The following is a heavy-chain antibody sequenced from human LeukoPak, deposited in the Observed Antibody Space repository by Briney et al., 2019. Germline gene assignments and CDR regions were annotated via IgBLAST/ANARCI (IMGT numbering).Heavy chain of an antibody. CDR2: ISGMGHDV. J-gene: IGHJ4*01. Sequence: PGGSLRLSCVVSGLSFSDSYMTWIRQTPGMGLESLAYISGMGHDVYYADSVKGRFTISRDNAKNSLYLQMNSLRPEDTALYYCSTGPRSLPYWGPGTLVTVSS. D-gene: IGHD4-23*01. CDR1: GLSFSDSY. V-gene: IGHV3-11*01. CDR3: STGPRSLPY.